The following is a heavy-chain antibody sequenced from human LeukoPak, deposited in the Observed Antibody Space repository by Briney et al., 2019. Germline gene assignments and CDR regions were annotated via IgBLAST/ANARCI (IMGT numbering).Heavy chain of an antibody. J-gene: IGHJ6*03. Sequence: SETLSRTCTVSGYSISSGYCWGWIRQPPGKGLEWIGSIYHSGSTYYNPSLKSRVTISVDTSKNQFSLKLSSVTGADKPVYYCARGRWRRHSYFYYMDGWVKGTTVTVSS. CDR3: ARGRWRRHSYFYYMDG. CDR1: GYSISSGYC. V-gene: IGHV4-38-2*02. CDR2: IYHSGST. D-gene: IGHD3-3*01.